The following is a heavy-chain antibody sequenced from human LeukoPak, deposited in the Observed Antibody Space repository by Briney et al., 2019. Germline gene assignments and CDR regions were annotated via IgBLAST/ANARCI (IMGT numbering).Heavy chain of an antibody. V-gene: IGHV3-23*01. J-gene: IGHJ4*02. Sequence: PGGSLGLSCAASGFTFSSYAMSWVRQAPGKGLEWVSAISGSGGSTYYADSVKGRFTISRDNSKNTLYLQMNSLRAEDTAVYYCAKVYGGNSGGFDYWGQGTLVTVSS. CDR2: ISGSGGST. D-gene: IGHD4-23*01. CDR3: AKVYGGNSGGFDY. CDR1: GFTFSSYA.